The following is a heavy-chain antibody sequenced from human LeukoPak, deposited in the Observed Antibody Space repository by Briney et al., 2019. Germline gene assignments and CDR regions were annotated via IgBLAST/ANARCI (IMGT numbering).Heavy chain of an antibody. J-gene: IGHJ4*02. CDR1: GDSVSSNSAA. CDR2: TYYRSKWYN. CDR3: AGSSGWSTPFDY. D-gene: IGHD6-19*01. V-gene: IGHV6-1*01. Sequence: SQTLSLTCAISGDSVSSNSAAWNWIRQSPSRGLEWLGRTYYRSKWYNDYAVSVKSRITINPDTSKNQFSLQLNSVTPEDTTVYYCAGSSGWSTPFDYWGQGTLVTVSS.